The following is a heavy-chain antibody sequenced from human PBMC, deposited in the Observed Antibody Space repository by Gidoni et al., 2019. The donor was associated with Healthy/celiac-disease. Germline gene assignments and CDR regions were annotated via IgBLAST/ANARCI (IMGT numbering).Heavy chain of an antibody. D-gene: IGHD3-10*01. CDR2: IWYDGSNK. CDR1: GFTFSSYG. Sequence: VQLVESGGGVVQPGRSLRLSCAASGFTFSSYGMHWVRQAPGKGLEWVAVIWYDGSNKYYADSVKGRFTISRDNSKNTLYLQMNSLRAEDTAVYYCARDLRYGSGSYYKSHFDYWGQGTLVTVSS. J-gene: IGHJ4*02. CDR3: ARDLRYGSGSYYKSHFDY. V-gene: IGHV3-33*01.